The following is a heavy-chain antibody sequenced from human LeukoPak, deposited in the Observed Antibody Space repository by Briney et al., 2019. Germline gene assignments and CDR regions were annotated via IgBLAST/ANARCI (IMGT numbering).Heavy chain of an antibody. CDR2: IYHSGST. CDR3: ATHNIAMTGTGFDY. Sequence: SETLSLTCSVSGGSISSSSYYWGWIRHPPGTGLEWIGSIYHSGSTYYNPSLKSRVTVSVDTSRNQFSLKLNSATAADTAVYYCATHNIAMTGTGFDYWGQGTLVSVSS. V-gene: IGHV4-39*01. CDR1: GGSISSSSYY. D-gene: IGHD1-1*01. J-gene: IGHJ4*02.